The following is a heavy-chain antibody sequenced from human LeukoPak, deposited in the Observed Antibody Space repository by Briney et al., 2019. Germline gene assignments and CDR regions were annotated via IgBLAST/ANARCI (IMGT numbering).Heavy chain of an antibody. Sequence: SETLSLTCPVSDGSISSSTYYWGWIRLPPGKGLEWIGSIHYSGRTYCNPSLESRATISADTSKNQFSLKLSSVTATDTAVYYCARNKYDTAFDIWGRGTMVTVSS. D-gene: IGHD3-22*01. V-gene: IGHV4-39*01. CDR1: DGSISSSTYY. J-gene: IGHJ3*02. CDR2: IHYSGRT. CDR3: ARNKYDTAFDI.